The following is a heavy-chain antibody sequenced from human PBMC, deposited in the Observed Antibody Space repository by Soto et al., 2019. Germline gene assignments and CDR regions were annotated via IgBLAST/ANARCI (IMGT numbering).Heavy chain of an antibody. D-gene: IGHD3-22*01. CDR3: AIDREYYYDSSGNYYYHYGMDV. CDR2: ISGYNGNT. Sequence: QVPLVESGAEVKKPGASVKVSCKASGYTFTNYGISWVRQAPGQGLEWMGWISGYNGNTKYAQKFQGRVTMTTDTPPNTAYMELRSMRSDDTAVYYCAIDREYYYDSSGNYYYHYGMDVWGQGTTVTVS. J-gene: IGHJ6*02. CDR1: GYTFTNYG. V-gene: IGHV1-18*04.